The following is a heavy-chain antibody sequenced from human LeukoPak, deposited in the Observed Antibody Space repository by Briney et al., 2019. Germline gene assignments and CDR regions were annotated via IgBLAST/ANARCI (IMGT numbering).Heavy chain of an antibody. V-gene: IGHV3-48*03. J-gene: IGHJ6*02. Sequence: PGGSLRLSCAASGVTFSSYEMNCVRQAPGKGLEWVSYISSSGSTIYYADSVKGRFTISRDNAKNSLYLQMNSLRAEDTAVYYCARDRLVNGMDVWGQGTTVTVSS. D-gene: IGHD3-9*01. CDR3: ARDRLVNGMDV. CDR1: GVTFSSYE. CDR2: ISSSGSTI.